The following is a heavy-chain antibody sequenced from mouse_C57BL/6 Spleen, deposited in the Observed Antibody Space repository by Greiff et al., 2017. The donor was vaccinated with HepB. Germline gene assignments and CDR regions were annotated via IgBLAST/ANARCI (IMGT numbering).Heavy chain of an antibody. V-gene: IGHV3-6*01. CDR3: ANQRSYFDY. D-gene: IGHD1-1*01. CDR1: GYSITSGYY. Sequence: EVKLMESGPGLVKPSQSLSLTCSVTGYSITSGYYWNWIRQFPGNKLEWMGYISYDGSNNYNPSLKNRISITRDTSKNQFFLKLNAVTTEDTATYYCANQRSYFDYWGQGTTLTVSS. J-gene: IGHJ2*01. CDR2: ISYDGSN.